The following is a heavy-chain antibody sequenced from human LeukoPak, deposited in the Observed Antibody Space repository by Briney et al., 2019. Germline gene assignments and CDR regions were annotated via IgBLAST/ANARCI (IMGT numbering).Heavy chain of an antibody. J-gene: IGHJ4*02. CDR1: RFTFSSYA. CDR2: ISGSGGST. V-gene: IGHV3-23*01. CDR3: AKDHRSGWYTTDENY. Sequence: PGGSLRLSCAASRFTFSSYAMSWVRQAPGKGLEWVSAISGSGGSTYYADSVKGRFTISRDNSKNTLYLQMNSLRAEDTAVYYCAKDHRSGWYTTDENYWGQGTLVTVSS. D-gene: IGHD6-19*01.